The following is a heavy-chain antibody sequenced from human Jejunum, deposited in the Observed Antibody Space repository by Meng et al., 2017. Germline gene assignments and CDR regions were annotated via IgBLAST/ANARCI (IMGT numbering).Heavy chain of an antibody. CDR3: ARDSEDNRPPDAFDV. V-gene: IGHV3-23*01. Sequence: GGSLRLSCVASGFTLSSYAMTWVRQAPGKGLEWVSTLSVSGDTTYYADSVKGRFTISRDNSKNTLYLQMNSLRAEDTAIYYCARDSEDNRPPDAFDVWGQGTMVTVSS. D-gene: IGHD2/OR15-2a*01. CDR1: GFTLSSYA. J-gene: IGHJ3*01. CDR2: LSVSGDTT.